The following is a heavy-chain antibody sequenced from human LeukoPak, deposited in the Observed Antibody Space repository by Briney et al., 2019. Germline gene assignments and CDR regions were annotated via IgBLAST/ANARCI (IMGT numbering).Heavy chain of an antibody. V-gene: IGHV3-48*04. CDR3: ARDDYDGRESY. Sequence: PGGSLRLSCAASGFTFSDYSMNWVRQAPGKGLEWISYIGISSGNTKYADSVKGRFTISRDNSKNSLYLQMNSLRVEDSAVYYCARDDYDGRESYWGQGTLVTVSS. J-gene: IGHJ4*02. D-gene: IGHD4-23*01. CDR1: GFTFSDYS. CDR2: IGISSGNT.